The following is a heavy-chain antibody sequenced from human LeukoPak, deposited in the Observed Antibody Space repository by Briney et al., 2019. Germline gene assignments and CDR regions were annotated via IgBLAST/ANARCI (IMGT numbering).Heavy chain of an antibody. Sequence: PGGSLRLSCATSGFRFSIYGMHWVRQAQGKGLEWVALTWYDGSNKNYADSVKGRFTISRDNSKNTLYLQMNSLRGEDTAVYYCARGGLTIAEATTSWYLDYWGQGTLVTVSS. CDR3: ARGGLTIAEATTSWYLDY. CDR1: GFRFSIYG. D-gene: IGHD1-26*01. CDR2: TWYDGSNK. J-gene: IGHJ4*02. V-gene: IGHV3-33*01.